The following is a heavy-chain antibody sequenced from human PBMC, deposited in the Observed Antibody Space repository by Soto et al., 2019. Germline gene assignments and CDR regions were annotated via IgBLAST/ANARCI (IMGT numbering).Heavy chain of an antibody. CDR3: ARDWNYYDSSGSLVNYFDY. Sequence: ASVKVSCKASGYTFTNYYIHWVRQAPGQGLEWMGKTNPSGDSTTYAQRFQGRVTMTRDTSTSTIYMELSSLRYEDTAVYYCARDWNYYDSSGSLVNYFDYWGQGTLVTVSS. D-gene: IGHD3-22*01. CDR1: GYTFTNYY. J-gene: IGHJ4*02. V-gene: IGHV1-46*01. CDR2: TNPSGDST.